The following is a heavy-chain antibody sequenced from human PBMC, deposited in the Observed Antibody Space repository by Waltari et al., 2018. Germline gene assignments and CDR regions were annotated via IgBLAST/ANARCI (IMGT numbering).Heavy chain of an antibody. D-gene: IGHD6-6*01. Sequence: VQLVESGGGLVQPGGSLRLSCAASGFTFSSYAMSWVRQAPGKGLEWIGYIYYSGSTNYNPSLKSRVTISVDTSKNQFSLKLSSATAADTAVYYCARADLSSRISHFDWGQGTLVTVSS. CDR2: IYYSGST. V-gene: IGHV4-59*01. CDR3: ARADLSSRISHFD. J-gene: IGHJ4*02. CDR1: GFTFSSYA.